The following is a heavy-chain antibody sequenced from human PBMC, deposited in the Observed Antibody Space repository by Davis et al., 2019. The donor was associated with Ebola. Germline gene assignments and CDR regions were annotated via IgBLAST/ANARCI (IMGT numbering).Heavy chain of an antibody. D-gene: IGHD3-16*02. CDR1: GFTFSSYW. CDR2: IKQDGSEK. Sequence: GGSLRLSCAASGFTFSSYWMSWVRQAPGKGLEWVANIKQDGSEKYYVDSVKGRFTISRDNAKNSLYLQMNSLRAEDTAVYYCARGDYDYVWGSYRYGAFDIWGQGTMVTVSS. CDR3: ARGDYDYVWGSYRYGAFDI. J-gene: IGHJ3*02. V-gene: IGHV3-7*01.